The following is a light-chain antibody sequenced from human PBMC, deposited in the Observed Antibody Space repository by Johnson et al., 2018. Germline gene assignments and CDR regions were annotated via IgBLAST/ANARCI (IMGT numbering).Light chain of an antibody. J-gene: IGLJ1*01. V-gene: IGLV1-51*02. Sequence: QSVLTQPPSVSAAPGQKVTISCSGSSSNIGNNYVSWYQQLPGTAPKLLIYANNKRPSGIPDRFSGSKSGTSATLGITGIQTGDEADYYCGTWDSRLSAGNVFGTGTKVNVL. CDR2: ANN. CDR1: SSNIGNNY. CDR3: GTWDSRLSAGNV.